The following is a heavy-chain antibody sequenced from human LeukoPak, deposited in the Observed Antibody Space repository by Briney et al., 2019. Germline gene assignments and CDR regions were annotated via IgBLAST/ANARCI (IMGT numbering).Heavy chain of an antibody. CDR3: AKDLRTGYYSDYFDY. CDR1: GFDVTSKY. V-gene: IGHV3-53*01. Sequence: GGSLRLSCAASGFDVTSKYMTWVRQTPEKGLDWVSVIYSAASTLYAASVKGRFTISRDKSNNTLYLQMNSLRAEDTAVYYCAKDLRTGYYSDYFDYWGQGTLVTVSS. D-gene: IGHD3-10*01. CDR2: IYSAAST. J-gene: IGHJ4*02.